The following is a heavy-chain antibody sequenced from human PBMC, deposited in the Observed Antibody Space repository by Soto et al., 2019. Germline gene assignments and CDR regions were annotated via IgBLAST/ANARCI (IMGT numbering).Heavy chain of an antibody. CDR1: GFTFSSYA. V-gene: IGHV3-30-3*01. J-gene: IGHJ6*02. Sequence: GGSLRLSCAASGFTFSSYAMHWVRQAPGKGLGWLAVISYDGSNKYYADSVKGRFTISRDNSKNTLYLQMNSLRAEDTAVYYCAREEYSSSSGAYYYYYGMDVWGQGTTVTVSS. D-gene: IGHD6-6*01. CDR2: ISYDGSNK. CDR3: AREEYSSSSGAYYYYYGMDV.